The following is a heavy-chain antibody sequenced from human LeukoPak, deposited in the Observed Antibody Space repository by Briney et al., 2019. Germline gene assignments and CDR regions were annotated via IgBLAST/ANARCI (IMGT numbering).Heavy chain of an antibody. J-gene: IGHJ3*02. CDR1: GFTFSSYS. D-gene: IGHD3-10*01. CDR3: AREFNGGFDAFDI. V-gene: IGHV3-21*01. CDR2: ISSSSSYI. Sequence: GGSLRLSCAASGFTFSSYSMNWVRQAPGKGLEWVSSISSSSSYIYYADPVKGRLTISRDNAKNSLYLQMNSLRAEDTAVYYCAREFNGGFDAFDIWGQGTMVTVSS.